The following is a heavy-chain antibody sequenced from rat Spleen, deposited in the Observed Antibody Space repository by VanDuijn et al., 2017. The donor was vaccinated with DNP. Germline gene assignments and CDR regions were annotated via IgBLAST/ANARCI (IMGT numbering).Heavy chain of an antibody. Sequence: QVRLRESGPGLVQPSQTLSLTCTVAGFSLTSNSVHWVRQPPGKGLEWMGVIWNNGGTRYNSVLKSRLSINRDTSKSQVFFKIDSLQTEDTATYYCARDPYNAGFDYWGQGVMVTVSS. J-gene: IGHJ2*01. D-gene: IGHD4-3*01. CDR3: ARDPYNAGFDY. CDR2: IWNNGGT. CDR1: GFSLTSNS. V-gene: IGHV2-41*01.